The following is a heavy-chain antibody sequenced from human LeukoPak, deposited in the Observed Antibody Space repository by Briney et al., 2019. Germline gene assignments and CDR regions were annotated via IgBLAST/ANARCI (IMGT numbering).Heavy chain of an antibody. D-gene: IGHD5-12*01. Sequence: SETLSLTCTVSGGSISISSYYWGWIRQPPGKGLEWIGSMYYSGSTYYNPSLKSRVTISVDTSRNQFSLKLSSVTAADTAVYYCARGRGYSGYGDLPWFDPWGQGTLVTVSS. CDR3: ARGRGYSGYGDLPWFDP. V-gene: IGHV4-39*07. J-gene: IGHJ5*02. CDR1: GGSISISSYY. CDR2: MYYSGST.